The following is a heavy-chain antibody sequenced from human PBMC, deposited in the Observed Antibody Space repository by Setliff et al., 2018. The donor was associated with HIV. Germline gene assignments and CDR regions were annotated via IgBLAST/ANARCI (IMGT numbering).Heavy chain of an antibody. CDR2: ISGTDNTI. Sequence: GGSLRLSCAASGLSVSRTYMNWVRQAPGKGLEWVSHISGTDNTIYYADSVKGRFTISRDIAKNSLYLQMNSLRGEDTAVYYCAREEPFWNGYYYTYYFDSWGQGTLVTVSS. CDR1: GLSVSRTY. J-gene: IGHJ4*02. V-gene: IGHV3-48*03. CDR3: AREEPFWNGYYYTYYFDS. D-gene: IGHD3-3*01.